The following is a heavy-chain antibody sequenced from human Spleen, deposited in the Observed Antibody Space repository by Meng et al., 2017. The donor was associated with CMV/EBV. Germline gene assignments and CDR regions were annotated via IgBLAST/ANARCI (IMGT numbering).Heavy chain of an antibody. J-gene: IGHJ3*01. Sequence: ASVKVSCKASGYTLSSYNVHWVRQATGQGLEWMGWMNPNSANTGYGQKFQGRVTMTRITSAGTAYMELSSLRSEDTAVYYCARGNGGNHDAFDVWGQGTMVTVSS. V-gene: IGHV1-8*01. D-gene: IGHD4-23*01. CDR3: ARGNGGNHDAFDV. CDR2: MNPNSANT. CDR1: GYTLSSYN.